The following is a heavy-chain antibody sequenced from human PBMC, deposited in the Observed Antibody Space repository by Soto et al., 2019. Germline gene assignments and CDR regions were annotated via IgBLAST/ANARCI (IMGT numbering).Heavy chain of an antibody. D-gene: IGHD3-22*01. CDR1: GFSFNDYA. J-gene: IGHJ4*02. Sequence: GGSLRLSCATSGFSFNDYAMDWVRQAPGQGLEWVAIISSDGHHQFYLDNLRGRFTVSRDNSKNTLYLQMNSLRPEDTAVYYCSRGTYYSQSSGLHADYWGPGTAVTVSS. CDR3: SRGTYYSQSSGLHADY. V-gene: IGHV3-30*03. CDR2: ISSDGHHQ.